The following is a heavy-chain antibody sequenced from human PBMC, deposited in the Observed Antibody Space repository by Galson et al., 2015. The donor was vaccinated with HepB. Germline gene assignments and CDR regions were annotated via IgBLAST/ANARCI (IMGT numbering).Heavy chain of an antibody. D-gene: IGHD3-3*01. CDR2: IETSDAHT. CDR1: GYSFTSYW. Sequence: QSGAEVKKLGESLRIYCKGSGYSFTSYWISWVRQVPRKGLERMARIETSDAHTNYSPSYQDHVTISANKSISTAYLQWSSLKASDTAMYYCATPHYDFWSGNYGMDVWGQGTTVTVSS. J-gene: IGHJ6*02. V-gene: IGHV5-10-1*01. CDR3: ATPHYDFWSGNYGMDV.